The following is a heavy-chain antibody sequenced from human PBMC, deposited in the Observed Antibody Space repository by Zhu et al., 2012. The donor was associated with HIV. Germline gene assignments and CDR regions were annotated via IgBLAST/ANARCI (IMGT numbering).Heavy chain of an antibody. J-gene: IGHJ4*02. D-gene: IGHD6-19*01. CDR1: GFSFDDYA. Sequence: EVQLVEPGGGLVQPGRSLRLSCAASGFSFDDYAMHWVRQAPGKGLEWVSGISWNSGSIGYADSVKGRFTISRDNAKNSLYLQMNSLRAEDMALYYCAKARRAAGTSGFDYWGQGTLVTVSS. CDR2: ISWNSGSI. V-gene: IGHV3-9*03. CDR3: AKARRAAGTSGFDY.